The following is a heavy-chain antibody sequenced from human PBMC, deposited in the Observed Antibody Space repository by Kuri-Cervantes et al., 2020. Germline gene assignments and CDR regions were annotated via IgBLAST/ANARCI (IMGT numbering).Heavy chain of an antibody. CDR3: ARYCSRTSYYGVD. V-gene: IGHV1-8*01. J-gene: IGHJ4*02. CDR2: MNTNSGNT. Sequence: ASVKVTCKASGYTFTSYDINWLRQATGQGREWMGWMNTNSGNTGYTQKFRGRVTITRNTYKSTAYMDLSSLRSEDTAVYYCARYCSRTSYYGVDWGQGTLVTVSS. D-gene: IGHD2-2*01. CDR1: GYTFTSYD.